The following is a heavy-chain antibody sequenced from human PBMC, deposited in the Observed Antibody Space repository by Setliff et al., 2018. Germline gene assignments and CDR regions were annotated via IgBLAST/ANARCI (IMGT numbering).Heavy chain of an antibody. CDR2: ISSSGST. D-gene: IGHD5-12*01. J-gene: IGHJ4*02. CDR1: GVSISANHY. CDR3: ARQRGNSGFLDF. V-gene: IGHV4-39*01. Sequence: SETLSLTCTVSGVSISANHYWGWIRQPPGKGLEWIGSISSSGSTYYNPPLKRQVTISVDTSKNQFSLRLTSVTAADAAVYYCARQRGNSGFLDFWGQGALVTVSS.